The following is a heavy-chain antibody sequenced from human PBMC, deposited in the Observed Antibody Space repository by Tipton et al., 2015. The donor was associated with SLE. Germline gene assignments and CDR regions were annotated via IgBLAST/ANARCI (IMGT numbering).Heavy chain of an antibody. Sequence: TLSLTCAVYGGSFSGYYWSWIRQPPGKGLEWIGYIYYSGSTNYNPSLKSRVTISVDTSKNQFSLKLSSVTAADTAVYYCARALSGYYFDYWGQGTLVTVSS. CDR1: GGSFSGYY. V-gene: IGHV4-59*01. CDR3: ARALSGYYFDY. D-gene: IGHD3-10*01. CDR2: IYYSGST. J-gene: IGHJ4*02.